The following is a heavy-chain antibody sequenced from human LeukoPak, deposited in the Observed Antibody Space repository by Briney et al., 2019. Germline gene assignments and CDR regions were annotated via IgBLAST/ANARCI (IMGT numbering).Heavy chain of an antibody. CDR1: GDSISSSSFY. CDR3: ARHRGYAYGLNWFDP. V-gene: IGHV4-39*01. Sequence: EASETLSLTCTVSGDSISSSSFYWGWIRQPPGKGLEWIGSISSSGRTYSNPSLTGRISISVDTSKNLFSLNLTSMTVADTAVYYYARHRGYAYGLNWFDPWGQGTLVTVSS. D-gene: IGHD5-18*01. J-gene: IGHJ5*02. CDR2: ISSSGRT.